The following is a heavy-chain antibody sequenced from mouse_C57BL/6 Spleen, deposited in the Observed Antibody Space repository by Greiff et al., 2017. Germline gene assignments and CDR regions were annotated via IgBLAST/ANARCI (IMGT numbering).Heavy chain of an antibody. J-gene: IGHJ4*01. Sequence: VHVKQSGAELVKPGASVKLSCTASGFNIKDYYMHWVKQRTEQGLEWIGRIDPEDGETKYAPKFQGKATITADTSSNTAYLQLSSLTSEDTAVYYCARCSTTVVATGAMDYWGQGTSVTVSS. CDR2: IDPEDGET. CDR1: GFNIKDYY. V-gene: IGHV14-2*01. D-gene: IGHD1-1*01. CDR3: ARCSTTVVATGAMDY.